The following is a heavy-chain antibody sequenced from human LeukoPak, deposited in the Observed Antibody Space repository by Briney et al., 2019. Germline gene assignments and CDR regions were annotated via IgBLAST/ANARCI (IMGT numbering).Heavy chain of an antibody. CDR1: GFTFSDYY. J-gene: IGHJ3*02. V-gene: IGHV3-11*04. D-gene: IGHD6-19*01. Sequence: PGGSLRLSCAASGFTFSDYYMSWIRQAPGKGLEWVSYISNGGNTIYYADSVKGRFTISRGNAESSLYLQMNSLRAEDTAMYYCARGQWRGDMWGQGTMVTVSS. CDR2: ISNGGNTI. CDR3: ARGQWRGDM.